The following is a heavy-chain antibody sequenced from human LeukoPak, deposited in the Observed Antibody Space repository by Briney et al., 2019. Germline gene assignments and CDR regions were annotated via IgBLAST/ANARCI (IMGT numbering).Heavy chain of an antibody. CDR3: ARGAEQQLTPYYFDY. J-gene: IGHJ4*02. V-gene: IGHV4-34*01. CDR1: GGSFSGYY. Sequence: SETLSLTCAVYGGSFSGYYWSWIRQPPGKGLEWIGEINHSGSTNYSPSLKSRVTISVDTSKNQFSLKLSSVTAADTAVYYRARGAEQQLTPYYFDYWGQGTLVAVSS. D-gene: IGHD6-13*01. CDR2: INHSGST.